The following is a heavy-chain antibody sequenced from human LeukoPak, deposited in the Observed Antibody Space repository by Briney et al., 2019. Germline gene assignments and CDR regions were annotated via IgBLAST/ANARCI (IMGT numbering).Heavy chain of an antibody. V-gene: IGHV4-39*01. CDR2: ISSSGSP. Sequence: SETLSLTCTVSGVSISSSDYYWGWIRQPPGKGPEWIGAISSSGSPYYNPSLKSRVTISVDSSKNQFSLKLTSVTAADTAVYYCARRTSNPVGAIDYWGQGALVTVSS. CDR3: ARRTSNPVGAIDY. J-gene: IGHJ4*02. D-gene: IGHD1-26*01. CDR1: GVSISSSDYY.